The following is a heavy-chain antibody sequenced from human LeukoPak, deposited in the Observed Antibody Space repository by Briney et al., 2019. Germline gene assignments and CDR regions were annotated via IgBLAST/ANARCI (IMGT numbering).Heavy chain of an antibody. J-gene: IGHJ6*03. CDR2: INPNSGGT. V-gene: IGHV1-2*02. CDR1: GYTFTGYY. D-gene: IGHD6-13*01. Sequence: ASVKVSCKASGYTFTGYYVHWVRQAPGQGLEWMGWINPNSGGTNYAQKFQGRVTMTRDTSISTAYMELSRLRSDDTAVYYCAIGVSSSWFYYHYMDVWGKGTTVTVSS. CDR3: AIGVSSSWFYYHYMDV.